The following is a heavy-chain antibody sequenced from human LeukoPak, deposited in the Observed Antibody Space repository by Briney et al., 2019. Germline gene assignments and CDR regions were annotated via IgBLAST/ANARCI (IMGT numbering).Heavy chain of an antibody. Sequence: GASVKVSCKASGYTFTGYYMHWVRQAPGQGLEWMGWINPNSGGTNYAQKLQGRVTMTRDTSISTAYMELSRLRSDDTAVYYCARDDYGITMVRGVIDYWGQGTLVTVSS. CDR1: GYTFTGYY. D-gene: IGHD3-10*01. CDR3: ARDDYGITMVRGVIDY. J-gene: IGHJ4*02. CDR2: INPNSGGT. V-gene: IGHV1-2*02.